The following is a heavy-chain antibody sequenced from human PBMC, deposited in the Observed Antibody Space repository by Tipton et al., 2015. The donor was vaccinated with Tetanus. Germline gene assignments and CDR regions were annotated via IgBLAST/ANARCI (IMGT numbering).Heavy chain of an antibody. CDR1: GFTFSMFS. CDR2: ISGSSDSI. J-gene: IGHJ3*01. V-gene: IGHV3-48*02. D-gene: IGHD5-24*01. CDR3: ARRTNSGHVYNPLDL. Sequence: SLRLSCVASGFTFSMFSMNWVRQAPGKGLEWISYISGSSDSIYYADSVKGRFTISRDNGKNSVYLQMKSLRDEDTAVYFCARRTNSGHVYNPLDLWGQGTMVIVSS.